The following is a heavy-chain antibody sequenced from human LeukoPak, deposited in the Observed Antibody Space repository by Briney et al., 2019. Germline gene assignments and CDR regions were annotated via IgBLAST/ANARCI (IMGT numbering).Heavy chain of an antibody. Sequence: GGSLRLSCAASGFTFSSYAMSWVRQAPGKGLEWVSAMSGSGGSTYYADSVKGRFTISRDNSKNTLYLEMSSLRAEDTAVYYCTRGGGNFVNWGQGTTVTVSS. V-gene: IGHV3-23*01. CDR3: TRGGGNFVN. CDR2: MSGSGGST. J-gene: IGHJ4*02. CDR1: GFTFSSYA. D-gene: IGHD4-23*01.